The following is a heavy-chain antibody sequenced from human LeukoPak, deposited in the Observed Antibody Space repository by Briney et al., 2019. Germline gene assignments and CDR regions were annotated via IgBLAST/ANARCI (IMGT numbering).Heavy chain of an antibody. CDR3: AVTYYYDSSGYYGFDY. D-gene: IGHD3-22*01. V-gene: IGHV3-74*01. J-gene: IGHJ4*02. Sequence: QTGGSLRLSCAASGFTFSSYWMHWVRQAPGKGLVWVSRINSDGSSTSYADSVKGRFTISRDNAKNTLYLQMNSLRAEDTAVYYCAVTYYYDSSGYYGFDYWGQGTLVTVSS. CDR1: GFTFSSYW. CDR2: INSDGSST.